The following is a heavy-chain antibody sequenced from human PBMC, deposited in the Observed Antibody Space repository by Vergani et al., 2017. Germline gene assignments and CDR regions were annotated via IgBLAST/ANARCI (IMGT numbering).Heavy chain of an antibody. V-gene: IGHV4-31*03. CDR1: GGSISSGGYY. J-gene: IGHJ4*02. Sequence: QVQLQESGPGLVKPSQTLSLTCTVSGGSISSGGYYWSWIRQHPGKGLGWIGYIYYSGSTYYNPSPKSRVTISVDTCKNQFSLKLSSVTAAATAVYYCAGGFYGDYDFDYWGQGTLVTVSS. CDR3: AGGFYGDYDFDY. CDR2: IYYSGST. D-gene: IGHD4-17*01.